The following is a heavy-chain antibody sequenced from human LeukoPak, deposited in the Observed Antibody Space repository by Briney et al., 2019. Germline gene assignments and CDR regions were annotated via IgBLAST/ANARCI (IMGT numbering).Heavy chain of an antibody. CDR2: ISGSGGST. CDR1: GFTFSSYA. D-gene: IGHD2-8*01. J-gene: IGHJ4*02. CDR3: AKVIWGVNGYFDY. V-gene: IGHV3-23*01. Sequence: PGWSLRLSCAASGFTFSSYAMSWVRQAPGKGLEWVSAISGSGGSTYYADSVKGRFTISRDNSKNTLYLQMNSLRAEDTAVYYCAKVIWGVNGYFDYWGQGTLVTVSS.